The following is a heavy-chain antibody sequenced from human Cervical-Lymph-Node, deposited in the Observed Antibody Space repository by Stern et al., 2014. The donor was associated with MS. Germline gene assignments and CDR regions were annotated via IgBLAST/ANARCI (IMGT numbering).Heavy chain of an antibody. CDR3: ARGQYSKYYFDF. D-gene: IGHD5-18*01. V-gene: IGHV3-53*01. Sequence: EDQLVESGGGLIQPGGSLRLSCAASGFTVSTNYMTWVRQAPGKGLEWVSVIYLGGSTYYADSVKGRFTISRDNSRNTLYLQMNSLRAEDTAIYYCARGQYSKYYFDFWGQGTLVTVSS. J-gene: IGHJ4*02. CDR2: IYLGGST. CDR1: GFTVSTNY.